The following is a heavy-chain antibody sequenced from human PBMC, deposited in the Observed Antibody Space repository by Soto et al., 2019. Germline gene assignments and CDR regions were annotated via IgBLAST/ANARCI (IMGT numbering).Heavy chain of an antibody. CDR3: AIYGGTSVYFDY. D-gene: IGHD4-17*01. CDR1: GGSISSGDYY. CDR2: IYYSGST. J-gene: IGHJ4*02. V-gene: IGHV4-30-4*01. Sequence: QVQLQESGPGLVKPSQTLSLTCTVSGGSISSGDYYWSWIRQPPGKGLEWIGYIYYSGSTYYNPSRKIRVXXXVXXSKNQFSLKLSSVTAAATAVYYCAIYGGTSVYFDYWGQGTLVTVSS.